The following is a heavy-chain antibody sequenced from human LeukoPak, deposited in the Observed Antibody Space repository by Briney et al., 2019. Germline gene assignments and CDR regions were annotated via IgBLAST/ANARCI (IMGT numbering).Heavy chain of an antibody. CDR2: IFPDGTTT. J-gene: IGHJ4*02. D-gene: IGHD4/OR15-4a*01. V-gene: IGHV3-74*01. Sequence: QSGGSLRLSCAASGFIFSGSWMDWFRQAPGKGLVWVSRIFPDGTTTTYADSVKGRFTISRDNAKNTLYLQMNSLRVEDTAVYYCARPFDHDAIDIWGQGTLVTVSS. CDR1: GFIFSGSW. CDR3: ARPFDHDAIDI.